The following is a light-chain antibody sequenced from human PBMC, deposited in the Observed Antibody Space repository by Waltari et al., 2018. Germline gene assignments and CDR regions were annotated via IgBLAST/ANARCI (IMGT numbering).Light chain of an antibody. CDR3: QHYYSIPRT. Sequence: ERVMTQSPATLSVSPGERATLSCRASQSVSSNLAWYQQKFGQAPRLLIYGASTRATGIPARFSGSGSGTDFTLTISGLQAEDVAVYYCQHYYSIPRTFGPGTKVDIK. V-gene: IGKV3-15*01. J-gene: IGKJ3*01. CDR2: GAS. CDR1: QSVSSN.